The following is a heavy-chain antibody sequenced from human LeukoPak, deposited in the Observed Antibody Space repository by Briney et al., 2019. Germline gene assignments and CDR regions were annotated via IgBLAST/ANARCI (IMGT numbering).Heavy chain of an antibody. J-gene: IGHJ4*02. V-gene: IGHV3-20*04. Sequence: GGSLRLSCAASGFTFDDYGMSWVRQAPGKGLEWVSGINWNGGSTGYADSVKGRFTISRDNAKNSLYLQMNSLRAEDTALYYCARERVSSSAPDFDYWGQGTQVTVSS. D-gene: IGHD6-13*01. CDR2: INWNGGST. CDR1: GFTFDDYG. CDR3: ARERVSSSAPDFDY.